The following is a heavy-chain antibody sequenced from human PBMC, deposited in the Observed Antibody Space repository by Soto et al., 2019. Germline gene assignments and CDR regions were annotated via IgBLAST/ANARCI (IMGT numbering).Heavy chain of an antibody. J-gene: IGHJ4*02. D-gene: IGHD5-18*01. CDR2: IMPIFGTA. CDR1: GGTFNNHA. CDR3: ARGSGYSYGEGDY. Sequence: QVQLVQSEAEVKKPGSSVKVSCKASGGTFNNHAISWVRQAPGQGLEWMGGIMPIFGTANYAQKFQGRVTITSDESTSTAYMELSSLRSDDTAVYYCARGSGYSYGEGDYWGQGTLVTVSS. V-gene: IGHV1-69*05.